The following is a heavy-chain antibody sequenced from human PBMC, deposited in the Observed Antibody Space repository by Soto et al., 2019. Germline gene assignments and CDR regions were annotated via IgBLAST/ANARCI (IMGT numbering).Heavy chain of an antibody. CDR2: IYYSGST. D-gene: IGHD5-12*01. J-gene: IGHJ6*02. V-gene: IGHV4-59*01. Sequence: SETLSLTCTVAFGSISSYYWSWIREPPGKGLGWIGYIYYSGSTNYNPSLKSRVTISVDTSKNQFSLKLSSVTAADTAVYYCARGTAYGGYLSYYYYYGMDVWGQGTTVTVSS. CDR3: ARGTAYGGYLSYYYYYGMDV. CDR1: FGSISSYY.